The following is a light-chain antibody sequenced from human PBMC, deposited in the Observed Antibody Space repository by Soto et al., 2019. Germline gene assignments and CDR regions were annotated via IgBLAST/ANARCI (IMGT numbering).Light chain of an antibody. Sequence: EIVMTQYPATLSVSPGERATLSCRASRSVSNNIAWYQQKVGQAPRLLIYDASTRATGIPARFSGSGSGTEFSLTISSVQSEDFAVYYCHQYNKWPRTFGQGAKVEIK. CDR1: RSVSNN. J-gene: IGKJ1*01. CDR2: DAS. V-gene: IGKV3-15*01. CDR3: HQYNKWPRT.